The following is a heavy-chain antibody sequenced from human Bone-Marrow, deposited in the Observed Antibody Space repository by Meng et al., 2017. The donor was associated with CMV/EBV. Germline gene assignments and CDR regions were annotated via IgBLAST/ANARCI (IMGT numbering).Heavy chain of an antibody. Sequence: GESLKISCAASGFTFSTDTIHWVRQAPGKGLEWVAVISYDGSNTYYADFLKGRFTISRDNSQNTLYLQMNSLRPEDTAVYYCARDKAAAGNWVDYYYYYYGMAVWGPGNTVNFSS. CDR2: ISYDGSNT. CDR1: GFTFSTDT. CDR3: ARDKAAAGNWVDYYYYYYGMAV. D-gene: IGHD6-13*01. J-gene: IGHJ6*02. V-gene: IGHV3-30*04.